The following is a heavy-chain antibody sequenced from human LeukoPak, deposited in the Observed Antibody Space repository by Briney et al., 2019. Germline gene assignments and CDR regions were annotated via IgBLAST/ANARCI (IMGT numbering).Heavy chain of an antibody. J-gene: IGHJ5*02. CDR3: ARDLVPYSSSWGFDP. V-gene: IGHV4-39*07. CDR2: IYYSGST. D-gene: IGHD6-13*01. CDR1: GGSISSSSYY. Sequence: KPSETLSLTCTVSGGSISSSSYYWGWIRQPPGKGLEWIGCIYYSGSTYYNPSLKSRVTISVDTSKNQFSLKLSSVTAADTAVYYCARDLVPYSSSWGFDPWGQGTLVTVSS.